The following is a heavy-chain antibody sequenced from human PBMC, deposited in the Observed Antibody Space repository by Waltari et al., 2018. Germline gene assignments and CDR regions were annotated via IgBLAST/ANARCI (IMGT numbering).Heavy chain of an antibody. Sequence: QVQLQQWGAGLLKPSETLSLTCAVYGGSFSGYYWSWLRQPPGKGLEWIGEINHSGSTNYNPSLKSRVTISVDTSKNQFSLKLGSVTAADTAVYYCARAFVRAFQWLVPYYFDYWGQGTLVTVSS. V-gene: IGHV4-34*01. CDR3: ARAFVRAFQWLVPYYFDY. CDR2: INHSGST. CDR1: GGSFSGYY. J-gene: IGHJ4*02. D-gene: IGHD6-19*01.